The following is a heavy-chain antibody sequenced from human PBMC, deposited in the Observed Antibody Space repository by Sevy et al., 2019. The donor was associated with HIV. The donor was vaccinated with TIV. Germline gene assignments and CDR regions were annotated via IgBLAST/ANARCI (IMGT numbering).Heavy chain of an antibody. Sequence: GGSLRLSCAASGFNLTTYAMTWVRQTPGKGLEWVSAISGYGDSTYYVDSVKSRFTISRDDSKNAVYLQMNSLRAEDTAVYFCATLPTVITEFDYWGQGTLVTVSS. CDR2: ISGYGDST. CDR3: ATLPTVITEFDY. J-gene: IGHJ4*02. D-gene: IGHD4-4*01. CDR1: GFNLTTYA. V-gene: IGHV3-23*01.